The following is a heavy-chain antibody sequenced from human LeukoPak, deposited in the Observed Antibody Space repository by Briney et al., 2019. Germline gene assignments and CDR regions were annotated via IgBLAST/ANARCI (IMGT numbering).Heavy chain of an antibody. CDR3: ARDGYDSSGSKSGEIDY. Sequence: ASVKVSCKASGYTFTSCGISWVRQAPGQGLEWMGWISAYNGNTNYAQKLQGRVTMTTDTSTSTAYMELRSLRSDDTAVYYCARDGYDSSGSKSGEIDYWGQGTLVTVSS. V-gene: IGHV1-18*01. CDR1: GYTFTSCG. CDR2: ISAYNGNT. D-gene: IGHD3-22*01. J-gene: IGHJ4*02.